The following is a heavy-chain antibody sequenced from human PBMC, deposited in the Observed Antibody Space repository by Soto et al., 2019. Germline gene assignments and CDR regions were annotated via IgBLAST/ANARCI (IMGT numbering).Heavy chain of an antibody. CDR3: AKEVYDFWSGPDIPYFDY. D-gene: IGHD3-3*01. V-gene: IGHV3-23*01. CDR2: ISGSGGST. CDR1: GFTFSSYA. Sequence: GGSLRLSCAASGFTFSSYAMSWVRRAPGKGLEWVSAISGSGGSTYYADSVKGRFTISRDNSKNTLYLQMNSLRAEDTAVYYCAKEVYDFWSGPDIPYFDYWGQGTLVTVSS. J-gene: IGHJ4*02.